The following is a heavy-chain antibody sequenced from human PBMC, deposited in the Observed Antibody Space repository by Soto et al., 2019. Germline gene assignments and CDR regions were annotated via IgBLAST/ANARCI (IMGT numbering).Heavy chain of an antibody. J-gene: IGHJ3*02. V-gene: IGHV3-33*01. CDR2: IWYDGSNK. Sequence: QVQLVESGGGVVQPGRSLRLSCAASGFTFSSYGMHWVRQAPGKGLEWVAVIWYDGSNKYYADSVKGRFTISRDNSKNTRYLQMNSLRAEDTAVYYCARAQGIDSSHDAFDIWGQGTMVTVSS. D-gene: IGHD6-6*01. CDR3: ARAQGIDSSHDAFDI. CDR1: GFTFSSYG.